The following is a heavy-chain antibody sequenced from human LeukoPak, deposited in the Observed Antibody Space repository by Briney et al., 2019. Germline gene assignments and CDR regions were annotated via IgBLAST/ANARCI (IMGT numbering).Heavy chain of an antibody. CDR2: IWSDGTNK. D-gene: IGHD4-11*01. CDR1: GFTFSHFG. V-gene: IGHV3-33*06. Sequence: PGGSMRLSRAASGFTFSHFGFHWVRQAPGKGLEWVAVIWSDGTNKYYGDSVKGRFIIQRDDSQKTVYLQMNRLRAEDTAIYYCAKDAQRGFDYSNSLEYWGQGSLVTVSS. CDR3: AKDAQRGFDYSNSLEY. J-gene: IGHJ4*02.